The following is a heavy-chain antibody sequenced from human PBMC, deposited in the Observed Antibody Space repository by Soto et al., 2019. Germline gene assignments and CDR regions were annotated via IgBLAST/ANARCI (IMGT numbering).Heavy chain of an antibody. J-gene: IGHJ5*02. Sequence: SETQSLTCTVSGGSIRSISYYWGWIRQPPGKGLEWIGKIYYSGSTYYNPSLRSRVTISVDKSKSQFFLKLSSVTAADTAIYYCAGLGMVAAHREFDPWGQGTLVTVSS. V-gene: IGHV4-39*07. CDR3: AGLGMVAAHREFDP. D-gene: IGHD2-15*01. CDR1: GGSIRSISYY. CDR2: IYYSGST.